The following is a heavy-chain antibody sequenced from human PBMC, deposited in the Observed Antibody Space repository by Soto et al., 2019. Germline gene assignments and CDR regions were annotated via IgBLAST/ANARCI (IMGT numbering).Heavy chain of an antibody. V-gene: IGHV4-31*03. J-gene: IGHJ6*03. Sequence: SETLSLTCTVSGGSISSGGYYWSWIRQHPGKGLEWIGYIYYSGSTYYNPSLKSRVTISVDTSKNQFSLKLSSVTAADTAVYYCARQGYSSGPRNYYYMDVWGKGTTVTVSS. CDR3: ARQGYSSGPRNYYYMDV. CDR1: GGSISSGGYY. CDR2: IYYSGST. D-gene: IGHD6-19*01.